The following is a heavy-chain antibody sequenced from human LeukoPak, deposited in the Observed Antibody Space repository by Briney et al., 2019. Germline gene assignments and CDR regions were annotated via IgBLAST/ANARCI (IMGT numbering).Heavy chain of an antibody. CDR1: GFSSSDYW. Sequence: GGSLRLSCAASGFSSSDYWMLWVRHAPGKGLVWVSRMNSDGTTTNYADSVKGRFTISRDNAKNTLYLQMNSLRAEDTAVYYCARGRGPYGWFDPWGQGTLVTVSS. CDR2: MNSDGTTT. CDR3: ARGRGPYGWFDP. V-gene: IGHV3-74*01. D-gene: IGHD3-10*01. J-gene: IGHJ5*02.